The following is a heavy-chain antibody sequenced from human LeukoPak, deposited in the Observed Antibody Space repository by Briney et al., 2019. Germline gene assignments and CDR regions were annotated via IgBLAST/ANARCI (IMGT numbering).Heavy chain of an antibody. D-gene: IGHD3-10*01. V-gene: IGHV3-30*04. Sequence: GGSLRLSCAASGLTLRNYAIHWVRQAPGKGLEWVTVISHDGGNDYYSDSVKGRFTISRDNSKNTVYLQMNSLRAEDTAMYYCATLDYHGSGTYYNAGYWGQGTLVTVSS. CDR2: ISHDGGND. CDR3: ATLDYHGSGTYYNAGY. J-gene: IGHJ4*02. CDR1: GLTLRNYA.